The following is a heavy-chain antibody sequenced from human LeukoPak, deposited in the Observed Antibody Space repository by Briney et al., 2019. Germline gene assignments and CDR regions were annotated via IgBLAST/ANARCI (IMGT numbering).Heavy chain of an antibody. CDR2: ISGSGDRT. D-gene: IGHD3-10*02. CDR3: AELGITMIGGV. V-gene: IGHV3-23*01. Sequence: PGGSLRLSCAASGFTFSSYGMSWVRQAPGKGLEWGSVISGSGDRTYYADSVKGRFTISRDNSKNTLYLQMNSLRAEDTAVYYCAELGITMIGGVWGKGTTVTISS. J-gene: IGHJ6*04. CDR1: GFTFSSYG.